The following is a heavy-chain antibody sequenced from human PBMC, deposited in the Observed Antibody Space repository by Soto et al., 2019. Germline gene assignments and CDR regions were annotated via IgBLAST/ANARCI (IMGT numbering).Heavy chain of an antibody. Sequence: PWGSLRLSCAASGFTFSSYGMHWVRQAPGKGLEWVAVISYDGSNKYYSDSVKGRFTISRDYSKNTLYLQMNSLSAEDTAVYYCAASLHCGNDFWSGHSPPPDPWGQGTLVTVSS. CDR2: ISYDGSNK. CDR3: AASLHCGNDFWSGHSPPPDP. J-gene: IGHJ5*02. D-gene: IGHD3-3*01. CDR1: GFTFSSYG. V-gene: IGHV3-30*03.